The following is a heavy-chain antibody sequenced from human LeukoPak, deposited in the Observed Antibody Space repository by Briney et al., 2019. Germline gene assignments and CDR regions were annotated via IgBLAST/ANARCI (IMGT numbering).Heavy chain of an antibody. V-gene: IGHV3-48*03. CDR1: GFTFSSYA. CDR2: ISSSGDTI. CDR3: ARADYYYFMDV. J-gene: IGHJ6*03. Sequence: GGSLRLSCAASGFTFSSYAMSWVRQAPGKGLEWVSYISSSGDTIYYADSVKGRFTISRDNAKNSLYLQMNSLRAEDTAVYYCARADYYYFMDVWGKGTTVTISS.